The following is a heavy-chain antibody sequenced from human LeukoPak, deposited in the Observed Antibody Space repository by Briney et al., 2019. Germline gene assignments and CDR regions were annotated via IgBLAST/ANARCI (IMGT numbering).Heavy chain of an antibody. J-gene: IGHJ4*02. CDR3: ARDPTYYLRYGYFDS. D-gene: IGHD1-26*01. Sequence: PGGSLRLSCAASGFAFNIYSFNWVRQAPGKGLEWVSHISKRSTTIYYADSVRGRFTISRDNANNVLYLQMNSLRAEDTAVYYCARDPTYYLRYGYFDSWGQGTLVTVSS. CDR1: GFAFNIYS. CDR2: ISKRSTTI. V-gene: IGHV3-48*04.